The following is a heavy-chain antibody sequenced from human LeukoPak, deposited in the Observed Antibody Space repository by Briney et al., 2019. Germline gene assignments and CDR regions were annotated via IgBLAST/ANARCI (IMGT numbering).Heavy chain of an antibody. CDR3: ARDFERATNTYYFDY. J-gene: IGHJ4*02. CDR2: IIPIFGTA. Sequence: ASVKVSCKASGGTFSSYAISWVRQAPGQGLEWMGGIIPIFGTANYAQKFQGSVTITADESTSTAYMELSSLRSEDTAVYYCARDFERATNTYYFDYWGQGTLVTVSS. CDR1: GGTFSSYA. D-gene: IGHD1-26*01. V-gene: IGHV1-69*13.